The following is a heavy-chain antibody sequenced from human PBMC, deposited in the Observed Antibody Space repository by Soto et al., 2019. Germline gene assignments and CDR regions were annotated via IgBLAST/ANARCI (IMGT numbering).Heavy chain of an antibody. V-gene: IGHV1-69*13. J-gene: IGHJ5*02. CDR2: IIPIFGTA. CDR3: ARQLSGYSYGPIPNWFDP. Sequence: ASVKVSCKASGGTFSSYAISWLRQSPGQGLEWMGGIIPIFGTANYAQKFQGRVTITADESTSTAYMELSSLRSEDTAVYYCARQLSGYSYGPIPNWFDPWGQGTLVTVSS. D-gene: IGHD5-18*01. CDR1: GGTFSSYA.